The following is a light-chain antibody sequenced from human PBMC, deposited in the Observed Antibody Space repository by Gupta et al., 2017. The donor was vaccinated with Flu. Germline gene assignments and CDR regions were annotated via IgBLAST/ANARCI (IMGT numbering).Light chain of an antibody. V-gene: IGKV3-11*01. J-gene: IGKJ3*01. CDR1: QNIDTY. Sequence: EIVLTQSPATLSLSPGERATLSCRASQNIDTYLAWYQQRPGQPPRLLIYDASNRATGVPARFSGSGFGKDFNLTISDLGHEDFAVYYCENRNNWPPLTFGHGTKVAIK. CDR3: ENRNNWPPLT. CDR2: DAS.